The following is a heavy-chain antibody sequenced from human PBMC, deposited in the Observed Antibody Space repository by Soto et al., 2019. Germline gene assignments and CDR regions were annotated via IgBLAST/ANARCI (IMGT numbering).Heavy chain of an antibody. J-gene: IGHJ4*02. V-gene: IGHV3-72*01. CDR1: GFTFSDHY. CDR2: TRNQANSYST. Sequence: EVQLVESGGGLVQPGGSLRLSCAASGFTFSDHYMDWVRQAPGKGLEWVGRTRNQANSYSTEYAASVKGRFTNSRDDSKHSLYLQMNSLKTEDTAVYYCARVALSGAPRKYSDYWRQGTLVTVSS. D-gene: IGHD4-17*01. CDR3: ARVALSGAPRKYSDY.